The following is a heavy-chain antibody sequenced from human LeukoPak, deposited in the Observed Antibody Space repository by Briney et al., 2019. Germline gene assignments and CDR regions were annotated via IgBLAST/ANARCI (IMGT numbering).Heavy chain of an antibody. D-gene: IGHD5-12*01. CDR3: ARMYSSGYYGDYFDY. Sequence: GRALRLSCTASGFILSNYYMAWVRQPPGRGLEWISYISADAATVKYADSVEGRFTVSRDNTQNSIYLEMSSLRVDDTAVYYCARMYSSGYYGDYFDYWGQGNLVSVSS. CDR1: GFILSNYY. CDR2: ISADAATV. V-gene: IGHV3-11*04. J-gene: IGHJ4*02.